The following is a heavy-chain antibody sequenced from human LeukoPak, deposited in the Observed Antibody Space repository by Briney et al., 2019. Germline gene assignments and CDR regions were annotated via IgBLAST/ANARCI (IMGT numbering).Heavy chain of an antibody. CDR2: IYYSGST. Sequence: PSETLSLTCTVSGGSISSYYWNWIRQPPGQGLEWIGYIYYSGSTNYNPSLKSRVTISVDTSKNQFSLKLSSVTAADTAVYYCARRRRYCSDGSCYSPNAFDIWGQGTMVTVSS. D-gene: IGHD2-15*01. V-gene: IGHV4-59*01. CDR1: GGSISSYY. CDR3: ARRRRYCSDGSCYSPNAFDI. J-gene: IGHJ3*02.